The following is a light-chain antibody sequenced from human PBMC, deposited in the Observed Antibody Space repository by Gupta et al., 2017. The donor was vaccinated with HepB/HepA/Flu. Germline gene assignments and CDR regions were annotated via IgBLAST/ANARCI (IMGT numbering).Light chain of an antibody. J-gene: IGKJ2*03. CDR3: LQGTNGLYS. Sequence: VVWSPSPRSLPVTLGQPASSSCRSSQSLVYSDVNTYLNWFQQRPGQSPRRLMYNVSNRESGVPYRFSGSGSGTDFILTISRVQAEDCGVYYCLQGTNGLYSFGQGTKLEIK. CDR2: NVS. V-gene: IGKV2-30*01. CDR1: QSLVYSDVNTY.